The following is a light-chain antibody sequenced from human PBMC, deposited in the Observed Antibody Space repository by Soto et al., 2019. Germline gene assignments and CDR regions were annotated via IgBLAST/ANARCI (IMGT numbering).Light chain of an antibody. CDR1: QSISSY. Sequence: IQMTQSPASLSASVGDRVTTTCPASQSISSYLNWYQQKPGKAPKLLIYAASSLQSGIPSRFSGSGSGTDFTLTISSLQPEEFATYYCQQSYSTPITFGQGTRLEIK. J-gene: IGKJ5*01. V-gene: IGKV1-39*01. CDR3: QQSYSTPIT. CDR2: AAS.